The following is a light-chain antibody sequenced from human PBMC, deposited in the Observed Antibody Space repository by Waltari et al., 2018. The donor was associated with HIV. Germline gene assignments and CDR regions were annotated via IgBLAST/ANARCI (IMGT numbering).Light chain of an antibody. CDR3: AAWDDSLNGWV. Sequence: QSVLTQPPSASGTPGTRVTISCAGSSSHIGSNPVPLYQQHPGTAPKLLIYSNKQRPSGGPDRFSGSKSGTSASLGISGLQSEDEADYYCAAWDDSLNGWVFGGGTKLTVL. J-gene: IGLJ3*02. CDR1: SSHIGSNP. CDR2: SNK. V-gene: IGLV1-44*01.